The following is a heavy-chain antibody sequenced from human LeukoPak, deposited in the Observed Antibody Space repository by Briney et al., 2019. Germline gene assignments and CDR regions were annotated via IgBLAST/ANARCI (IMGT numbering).Heavy chain of an antibody. D-gene: IGHD6-6*01. CDR1: GFTFSDYY. CDR3: AKAAQVAGRPNLGGHFDY. CDR2: ISSSGSTI. V-gene: IGHV3-11*01. Sequence: PGGSLRLSCAASGFTFSDYYMSWIRQAPGKGLEWVSYISSSGSTIYYADSVKGRFTISRDNAKNSLYLQMNSLRAEDTAVYYCAKAAQVAGRPNLGGHFDYWGQGTLVTVSS. J-gene: IGHJ4*02.